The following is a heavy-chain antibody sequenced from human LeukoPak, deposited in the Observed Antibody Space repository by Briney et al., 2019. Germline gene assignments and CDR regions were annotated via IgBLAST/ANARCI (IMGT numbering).Heavy chain of an antibody. D-gene: IGHD2-8*01. CDR3: AARGDCTNGVCYPGNAFDI. V-gene: IGHV1-58*02. Sequence: GTSVKVSFKASGFTFTSSAMQWVRQARGPRLEWIGWIVVGSGNTNYAQKFQERVTITRDMSTSTAYMELSSLRSEDTAVYYCAARGDCTNGVCYPGNAFDIWGQGTVVTVSS. J-gene: IGHJ3*02. CDR2: IVVGSGNT. CDR1: GFTFTSSA.